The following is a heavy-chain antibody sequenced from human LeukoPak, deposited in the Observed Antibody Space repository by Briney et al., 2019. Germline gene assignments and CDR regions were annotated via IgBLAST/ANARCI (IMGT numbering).Heavy chain of an antibody. CDR1: GGSISSYY. D-gene: IGHD6-13*01. CDR3: ASPGIVAAGTERGFDY. Sequence: SDTLSLTCTVSGGSISSYYWSWIRQPPGKGLEWIGFIYYIGSTKYNPSLKSRVTISVDTSKNQFSLKMSSVTAADTAVYYCASPGIVAAGTERGFDYWGQGTVVTVSS. CDR2: IYYIGST. J-gene: IGHJ4*02. V-gene: IGHV4-59*07.